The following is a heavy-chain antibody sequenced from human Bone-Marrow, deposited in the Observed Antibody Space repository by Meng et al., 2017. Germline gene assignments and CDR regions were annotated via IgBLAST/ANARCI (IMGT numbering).Heavy chain of an antibody. J-gene: IGHJ4*02. Sequence: QLQLQESGPGLVKPSETLSLTCTVSGGSISDRSYYWGWIRQPPGKGLEWIGYISYSGATYYNPSLKSRVTISVDTSKNQFSLKLSSVTAADTAVYYCARWEYYGSGSYGDYWGQGTLVTVSS. CDR1: GGSISDRSYY. D-gene: IGHD3-10*01. CDR2: ISYSGAT. V-gene: IGHV4-31*03. CDR3: ARWEYYGSGSYGDY.